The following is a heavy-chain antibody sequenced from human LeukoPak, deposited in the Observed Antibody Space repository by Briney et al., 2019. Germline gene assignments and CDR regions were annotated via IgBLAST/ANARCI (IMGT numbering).Heavy chain of an antibody. CDR1: GGSVSSSNYY. Sequence: SETLSLTCTVSGGSVSSSNYYWTWIRQPAGRGLEWIGRIYTGGSPSYSPSLKNRVTISVDTSTNQFSLKLTSVSAADTAVYYCARDRGVTTARGVPSWFDPWGQGTLVTVSS. D-gene: IGHD3-10*01. J-gene: IGHJ5*02. V-gene: IGHV4-61*02. CDR3: ARDRGVTTARGVPSWFDP. CDR2: IYTGGSP.